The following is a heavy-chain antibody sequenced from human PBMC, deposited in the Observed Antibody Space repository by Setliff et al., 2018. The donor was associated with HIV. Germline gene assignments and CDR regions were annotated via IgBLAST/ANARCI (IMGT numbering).Heavy chain of an antibody. CDR2: MNPNSGNT. V-gene: IGHV1-8*02. CDR1: GYTFTSYD. D-gene: IGHD3-3*01. CDR3: ARDRVRITIFGANDASDI. J-gene: IGHJ3*02. Sequence: GASVKVSCKASGYTFTSYDINWVRQATGQGLEWMGWMNPNSGNTGYAQKFQGRVTITRNTSTSTVYMELSSLRSEDTAVYYCARDRVRITIFGANDASDIWGQGTMVTVS.